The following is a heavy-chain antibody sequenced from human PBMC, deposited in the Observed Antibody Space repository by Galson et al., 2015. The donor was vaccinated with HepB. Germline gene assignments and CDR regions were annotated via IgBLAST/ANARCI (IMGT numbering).Heavy chain of an antibody. CDR3: ARGGYSSGWYWYFDL. CDR2: INTNTGNP. Sequence: SVKVSCKASGYTFTSYAMNWVRQAPGQGLEWMGWINTNTGNPTYAQGFTGRFVFSMDTSVSTAYLQISSLKAEDTAVYYCARGGYSSGWYWYFDLWGRGTLVTVSS. D-gene: IGHD6-19*01. V-gene: IGHV7-4-1*02. CDR1: GYTFTSYA. J-gene: IGHJ2*01.